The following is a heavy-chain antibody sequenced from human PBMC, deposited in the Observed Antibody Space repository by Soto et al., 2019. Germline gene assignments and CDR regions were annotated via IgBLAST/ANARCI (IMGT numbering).Heavy chain of an antibody. CDR1: GGSISGYY. D-gene: IGHD1-26*01. Sequence: QVQLQESGPGLVKPSDTLSLTCNVSGGSISGYYWSWIRQSPGKGLEYIGYIYYRGSTNYNSSLKSRVTMSVDTSRNPFSLKMNSVTAADTAVYYCARQQLLPFYYALDVWGQGTTVTVSS. CDR2: IYYRGST. CDR3: ARQQLLPFYYALDV. V-gene: IGHV4-59*07. J-gene: IGHJ6*02.